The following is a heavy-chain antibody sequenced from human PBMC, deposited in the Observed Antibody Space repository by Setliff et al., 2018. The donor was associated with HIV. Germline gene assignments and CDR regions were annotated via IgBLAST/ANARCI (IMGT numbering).Heavy chain of an antibody. Sequence: SETLSLTCSVSGDSIISNYWSWIRQPPGKGLEWIGHIVYSVSTNYNPSLKRRVTISVDTSRNQFSLRLSDVTAADTAVYYCARAFGSGSYRWFDPWGQGTLVTVSS. J-gene: IGHJ5*02. CDR1: GDSIISNY. CDR3: ARAFGSGSYRWFDP. D-gene: IGHD3-10*01. CDR2: IVYSVST. V-gene: IGHV4-59*12.